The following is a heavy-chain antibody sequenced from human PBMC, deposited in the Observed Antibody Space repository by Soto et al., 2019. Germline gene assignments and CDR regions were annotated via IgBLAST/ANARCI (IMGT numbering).Heavy chain of an antibody. CDR2: IKSKTDGGTT. CDR1: GFTFSNCW. Sequence: GGSLRLSCAASGFTFSNCWMNWVRLALGKGLEWVGRIKSKTDGGTTDYAAPVKGRFTISRDDSKNTLYLQMNSLKTEDTAVYYCTTSSSGTMIVVETFYYWGQGTLVTVSS. D-gene: IGHD3-22*01. V-gene: IGHV3-15*07. CDR3: TTSSSGTMIVVETFYY. J-gene: IGHJ4*02.